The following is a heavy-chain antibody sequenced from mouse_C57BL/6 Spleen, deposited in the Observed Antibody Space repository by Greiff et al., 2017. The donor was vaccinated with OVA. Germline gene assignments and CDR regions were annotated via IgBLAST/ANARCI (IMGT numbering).Heavy chain of an antibody. CDR3: ARRVGYYGSSPYWYFDV. CDR1: GYTFTGYW. J-gene: IGHJ1*03. V-gene: IGHV1-9*01. CDR2: ILPGSGST. Sequence: VQLQQSGAELMKPGASVKLSCKATGYTFTGYWIEWVKQRPGHGLEWIGEILPGSGSTNYNEKFKGKATFTADTSSNTAYMQLSSLTTEDSAIYYCARRVGYYGSSPYWYFDVWGTGTTVTVSS. D-gene: IGHD1-1*01.